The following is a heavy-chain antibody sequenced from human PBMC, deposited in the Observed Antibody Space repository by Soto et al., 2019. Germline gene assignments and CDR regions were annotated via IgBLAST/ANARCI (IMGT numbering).Heavy chain of an antibody. J-gene: IGHJ4*02. CDR2: IYYSGST. CDR1: GGSISSSSYY. CDR3: ARHLSYSSSWYSGYFDY. D-gene: IGHD6-13*01. Sequence: QLQLQESGPGLVKPSETLSLTCTVSGGSISSSSYYWGWIRQPPGKGLEWIGSIYYSGSTYYNPSLKSRVTISVDTSKNQFSLKLSSVTAADTAVYYCARHLSYSSSWYSGYFDYWGQGTLVTVSS. V-gene: IGHV4-39*01.